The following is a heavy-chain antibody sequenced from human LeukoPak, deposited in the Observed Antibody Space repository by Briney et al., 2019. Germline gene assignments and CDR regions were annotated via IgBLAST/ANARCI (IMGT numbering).Heavy chain of an antibody. CDR1: GGTFSSYT. Sequence: SVKVSCKAPGGTFSSYTISWVRQAPGQGLEWMGRIVPILGIANYAQKFQGRVTITADKSTSTAYMELSSLRSEDTAVYYCARGWSGYSSYYYYYHMDVWGKGTTVTVSS. CDR2: IVPILGIA. CDR3: ARGWSGYSSYYYYYHMDV. D-gene: IGHD3-3*01. V-gene: IGHV1-69*02. J-gene: IGHJ6*03.